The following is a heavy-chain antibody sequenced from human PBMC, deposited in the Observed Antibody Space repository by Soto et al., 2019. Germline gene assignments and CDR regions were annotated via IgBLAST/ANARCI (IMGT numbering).Heavy chain of an antibody. CDR3: AKKEEYDHVWGMSPLD. V-gene: IGHV3-23*01. CDR2: INGPGDDT. CDR1: GFTFHIYA. D-gene: IGHD3-16*01. J-gene: IGHJ4*03. Sequence: EVQLLEAGGNLVQSGGSLRLSWAASGFTFHIYAMSWVRQAPGKGLEWVSSINGPGDDTYYADSVKGRFTISRDNSKNTLYLQMNSLRAEDTALYYCAKKEEYDHVWGMSPLDWGQGTLVTVSS.